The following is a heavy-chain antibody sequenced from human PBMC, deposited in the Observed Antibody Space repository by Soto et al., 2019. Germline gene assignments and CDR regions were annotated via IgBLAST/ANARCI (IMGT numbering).Heavy chain of an antibody. CDR1: GYTFTCYY. D-gene: IGHD2-15*01. V-gene: IGHV1-46*01. Sequence: GASVKVSCKASGYTFTCYYMHWVRQAPGQGLEWMGIINPSGGSTSYAQKFQGRVTMTRDTSTSTVYMELSSLRSEDTAVYYCARGGGYCSGGSCYDYYYGMDVWGQGTTVTVSS. CDR2: INPSGGST. J-gene: IGHJ6*02. CDR3: ARGGGYCSGGSCYDYYYGMDV.